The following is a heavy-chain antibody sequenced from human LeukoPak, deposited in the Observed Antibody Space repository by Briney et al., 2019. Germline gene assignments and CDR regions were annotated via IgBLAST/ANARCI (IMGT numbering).Heavy chain of an antibody. J-gene: IGHJ5*02. CDR3: AKDSAALRFDP. V-gene: IGHV3-23*01. Sequence: GGSLRLSCAASGITFSTYDMSWVRQAPGKGLEWVSSIRGSGSTTFYADSVKGRFTIFRDNSRNTLYLQMNSLRADDTAVYYCAKDSAALRFDPWGQGTLVTVPS. D-gene: IGHD2-15*01. CDR2: IRGSGSTT. CDR1: GITFSTYD.